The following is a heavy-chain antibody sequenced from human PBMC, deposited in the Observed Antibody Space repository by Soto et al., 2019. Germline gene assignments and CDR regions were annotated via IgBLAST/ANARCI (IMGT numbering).Heavy chain of an antibody. V-gene: IGHV4-39*01. D-gene: IGHD3-16*02. CDR2: IYYRGST. Sequence: QLQLQESGPGLVKPSETLSLTCTVSGRSISSSSYYWGWIRQRPGKGLEWIGSIYYRGSTYYNPSRKGRVNISVDTSKNQFSLKLGSVTAADTAVYYCWRHEEAYRHFGYWGQGTLGNVSS. J-gene: IGHJ4*02. CDR3: WRHEEAYRHFGY. CDR1: GRSISSSSYY.